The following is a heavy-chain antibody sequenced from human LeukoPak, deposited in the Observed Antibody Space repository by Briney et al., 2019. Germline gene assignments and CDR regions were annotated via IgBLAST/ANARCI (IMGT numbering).Heavy chain of an antibody. Sequence: GGSLRLSCAASGFTFSNYAVSWVRQAPGKGLEWVSTISGSGGSTYYPDSVKGRITISRDKSKNTVYLQMNSLRAEDAAVYYCARRGDYRNFDYWGQGTLVTVSS. D-gene: IGHD4-17*01. V-gene: IGHV3-23*01. CDR3: ARRGDYRNFDY. J-gene: IGHJ4*02. CDR2: ISGSGGST. CDR1: GFTFSNYA.